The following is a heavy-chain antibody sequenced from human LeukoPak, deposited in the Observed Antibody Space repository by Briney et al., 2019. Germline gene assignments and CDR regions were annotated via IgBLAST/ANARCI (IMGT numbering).Heavy chain of an antibody. V-gene: IGHV4-39*01. J-gene: IGHJ4*02. CDR3: ASLLTYFDY. D-gene: IGHD3-9*01. CDR2: IYYSGST. CDR1: GVSISSSSYH. Sequence: SETLSLTCSVSGVSISSSSYHWGWIRQPPGKGLEWVASIYYSGSTYYSPSLKSRVTISVDTSKNQFSLKMSSVIAADTAVYYCASLLTYFDYWGQGTLVTVSS.